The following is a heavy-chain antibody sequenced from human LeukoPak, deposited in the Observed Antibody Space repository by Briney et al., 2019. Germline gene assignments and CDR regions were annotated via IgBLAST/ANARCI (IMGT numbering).Heavy chain of an antibody. CDR2: FYDSVSR. Sequence: SETLSLTCTVSGGSMRSYYWSWIRQPPGEGLEWMGYFYDSVSRNYNPSLKSRVTISVDTSKNQFSLKLTSVTAADTALYYCARGGESELLPGDYWGQGTLVIVSS. CDR3: ARGGESELLPGDY. D-gene: IGHD1-26*01. V-gene: IGHV4-59*01. CDR1: GGSMRSYY. J-gene: IGHJ4*02.